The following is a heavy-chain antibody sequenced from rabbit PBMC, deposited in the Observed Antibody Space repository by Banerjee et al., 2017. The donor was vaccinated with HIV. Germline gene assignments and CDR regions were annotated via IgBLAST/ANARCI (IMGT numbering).Heavy chain of an antibody. J-gene: IGHJ4*01. CDR1: GFSFSSNYY. V-gene: IGHV1S45*01. CDR3: ARGAAGYSGVGGAIYFNL. Sequence: QEQLVESGGGLVQPEGSLTLTCTASGFSFSSNYYMCWVRQAPGKGLEWIACIYTGSSGSTYYASWAKGRFTISKTSSTTVTLQVTSLTAADTATHFCARGAAGYSGVGGAIYFNLWGPGDPGHRL. D-gene: IGHD7-1*01. CDR2: IYTGSSGST.